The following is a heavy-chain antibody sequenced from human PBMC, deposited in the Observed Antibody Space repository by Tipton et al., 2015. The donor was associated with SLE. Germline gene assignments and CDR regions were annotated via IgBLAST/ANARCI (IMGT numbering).Heavy chain of an antibody. V-gene: IGHV3-23*03. J-gene: IGHJ1*01. CDR3: ASPPATIFGVVTLT. Sequence: SLRLSCAASGFTFSSYAMSWVRQAPGKGLEWVSVIYSGGSTYYADSVKGRFTISRDNSKNTLYLQMNSLRAEDTAVYYCASPPATIFGVVTLTWGQGTLVTVPS. CDR1: GFTFSSYA. CDR2: IYSGGST. D-gene: IGHD3-3*01.